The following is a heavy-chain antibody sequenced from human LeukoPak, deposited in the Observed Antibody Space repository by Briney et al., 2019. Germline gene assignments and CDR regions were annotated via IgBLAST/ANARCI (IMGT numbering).Heavy chain of an antibody. Sequence: SETLSLTCSVSGASVCSAGYYWSWIRQPPGGGLEWIGYVYYISNTNYNPSLKSRVTMSVNPSTNQSSLKLSSVTAADTAMYYCARTQSQSGSYRYYFGYWGQGTLVTVSS. J-gene: IGHJ4*02. CDR3: ARTQSQSGSYRYYFGY. V-gene: IGHV4-61*08. CDR1: GASVCSAGYY. CDR2: VYYISNT. D-gene: IGHD1-26*01.